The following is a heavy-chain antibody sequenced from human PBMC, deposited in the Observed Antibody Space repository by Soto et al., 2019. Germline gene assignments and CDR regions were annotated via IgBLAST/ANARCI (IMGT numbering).Heavy chain of an antibody. Sequence: PGESLKISCKGSGYNFAGYWIAWVRQMPGKGLELMGIIYPSDSDTRYRPSFQGQVTISADKSISSASLQWSSLRASDTAIYYGARGGVSSRTFDYWGGGSPGTV. V-gene: IGHV5-51*01. J-gene: IGHJ4*02. CDR2: IYPSDSDT. D-gene: IGHD3-3*01. CDR1: GYNFAGYW. CDR3: ARGGVSSRTFDY.